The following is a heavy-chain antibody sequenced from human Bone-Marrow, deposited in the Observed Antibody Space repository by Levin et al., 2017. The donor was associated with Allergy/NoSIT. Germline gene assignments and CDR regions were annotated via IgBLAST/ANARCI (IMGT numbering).Heavy chain of an antibody. J-gene: IGHJ3*02. D-gene: IGHD1/OR15-1a*01. CDR2: ISSSSSYI. Sequence: PGGSLRLSCAASGFTFSSYSMNWVRQAPGKGLEWVSSISSSSSYIYYADSVKGRFTISRDNAKNSLYLQMNSLRAEDTAVYYCARVVTGTYAFDIWGQGTMVTVSS. CDR1: GFTFSSYS. V-gene: IGHV3-21*01. CDR3: ARVVTGTYAFDI.